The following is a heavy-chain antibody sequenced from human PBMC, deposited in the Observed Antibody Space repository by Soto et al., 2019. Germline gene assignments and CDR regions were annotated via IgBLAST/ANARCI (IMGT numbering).Heavy chain of an antibody. CDR1: GFTFSSYA. CDR2: ISGSGGST. D-gene: IGHD2-2*01. Sequence: PGGSLRLSCAASGFTFSSYAMSWVRQAPGKGLEWVSAISGSGGSTYYADSVKGRFTISRDNSKNTLYLQMNSLRAEDTAVYYCAKATVPAAMKYYYYGMDVWGQGTTVTVSS. J-gene: IGHJ6*02. V-gene: IGHV3-23*01. CDR3: AKATVPAAMKYYYYGMDV.